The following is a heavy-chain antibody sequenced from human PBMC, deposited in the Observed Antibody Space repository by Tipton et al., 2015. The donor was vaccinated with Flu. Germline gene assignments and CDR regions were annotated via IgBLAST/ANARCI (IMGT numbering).Heavy chain of an antibody. CDR1: GDSISSFY. Sequence: LRLSCSVSGDSISSFYWSWIRQPAGKGLEWIGRISTSGSTNYNPSLQSRVTISVDWSKNQFSLNLTSVTAADTAVYYCARDLGGGSGWYRYFDIWGQGTLVTVSS. CDR3: ARDLGGGSGWYRYFDI. V-gene: IGHV4-4*07. J-gene: IGHJ4*02. D-gene: IGHD6-19*01. CDR2: ISTSGST.